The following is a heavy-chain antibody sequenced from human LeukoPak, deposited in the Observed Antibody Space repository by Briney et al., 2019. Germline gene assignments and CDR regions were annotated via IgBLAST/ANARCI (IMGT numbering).Heavy chain of an antibody. J-gene: IGHJ6*02. V-gene: IGHV1-46*01. Sequence: ASVKVSCKASGYTFTSYYMHWVRQAPGQGLEWMGIINPSGGSTSYAQKFQGRVIMTRDTSTSTVYMELSSLRSEDTAVYYCARDPYDFWSGRPFYYYGMDVWGQGTTVTVSS. CDR1: GYTFTSYY. CDR3: ARDPYDFWSGRPFYYYGMDV. CDR2: INPSGGST. D-gene: IGHD3-3*01.